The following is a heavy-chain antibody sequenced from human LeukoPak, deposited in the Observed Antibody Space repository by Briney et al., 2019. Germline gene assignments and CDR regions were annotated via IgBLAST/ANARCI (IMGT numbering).Heavy chain of an antibody. Sequence: GGSLRLSCAASGFTFSQYWMRWVRQAPGKGLEWVANIKHDGSEKQDGSEKNYVDSVKGRFTISRDNAKNSLYLQMNSLRAEDTAVYYCASARSGWWDAFDIWGQGTMVTVSS. J-gene: IGHJ3*02. D-gene: IGHD6-19*01. CDR3: ASARSGWWDAFDI. V-gene: IGHV3-7*01. CDR1: GFTFSQYW. CDR2: IKHDGSEKQDGSEK.